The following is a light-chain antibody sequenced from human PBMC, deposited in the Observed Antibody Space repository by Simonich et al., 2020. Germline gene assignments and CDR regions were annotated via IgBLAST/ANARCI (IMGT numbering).Light chain of an antibody. Sequence: QSALTQPASVSGSPGQSITISCTRTSSDVGGYNYVSWYQQHPCKAPKLMIYDVSKRPSWVSNRFSGSKSGNTAALTISGHQAEDEADYYCSSYTSSSTWVFGGGTKLTVL. CDR2: DVS. V-gene: IGLV2-14*01. CDR3: SSYTSSSTWV. J-gene: IGLJ3*02. CDR1: SSDVGGYNY.